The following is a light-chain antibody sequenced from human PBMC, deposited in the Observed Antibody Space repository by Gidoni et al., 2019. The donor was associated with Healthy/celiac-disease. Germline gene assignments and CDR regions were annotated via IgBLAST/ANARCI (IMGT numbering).Light chain of an antibody. V-gene: IGLV2-14*01. CDR1: SSDVGGYNY. Sequence: QSALTHPASVSWSPGHSITISCTGTSSDVGGYNYVSWYQKHPGKAPKLMIYEVSNRPSGVSNRFSGSKSGNTASLTISGLQAEDEADYYCSSYTSSSTRVFGGGTKLTVL. CDR2: EVS. J-gene: IGLJ3*02. CDR3: SSYTSSSTRV.